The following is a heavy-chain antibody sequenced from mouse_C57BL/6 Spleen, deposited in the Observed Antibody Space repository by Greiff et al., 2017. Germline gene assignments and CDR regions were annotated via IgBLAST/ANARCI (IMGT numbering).Heavy chain of an antibody. CDR3: AREGSSWAWFAY. CDR2: IYPGSGNT. V-gene: IGHV1-76*01. J-gene: IGHJ3*01. CDR1: GYTFTDYY. Sequence: VQLMESGAELVRPGASVKLSCKASGYTFTDYYINWVKQRPGQGLEWIGRIYPGSGNTYYNEKFKGKATLTAEKSSSTAYMQLSSLTSEDSAVYFCAREGSSWAWFAYWGQGTLVTVSA. D-gene: IGHD1-1*01.